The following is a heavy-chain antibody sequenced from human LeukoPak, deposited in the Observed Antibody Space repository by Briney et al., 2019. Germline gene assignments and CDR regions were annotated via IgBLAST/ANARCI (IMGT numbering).Heavy chain of an antibody. CDR1: GFTVSSNY. CDR2: IYSGGST. V-gene: IGHV3-66*01. D-gene: IGHD3-22*01. CDR3: ARDFNYYDSSGYRDY. Sequence: GGSLRLSCAASGFTVSSNYMSWVRQAPGKGLEWVSVIYSGGSTYYADSVKGRFTISRDNSKNTLYLQMNSLRAEDTAVYYCARDFNYYDSSGYRDYWGQGTLVTVSS. J-gene: IGHJ4*02.